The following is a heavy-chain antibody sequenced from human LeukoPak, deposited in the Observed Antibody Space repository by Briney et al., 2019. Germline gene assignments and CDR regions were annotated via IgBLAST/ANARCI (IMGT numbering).Heavy chain of an antibody. CDR1: GGSISSYY. V-gene: IGHV4-59*12. Sequence: KPSETLSLTCTVSGGSISSYYWSWIRQPPGKGLEWIGYIYYSGSTNYNPSLKSRVTISVDTSKNQFSLKLSSVTAADTAVYYCARGLGSKFTGPFDYWGQGTLVTVSS. CDR3: ARGLGSKFTGPFDY. CDR2: IYYSGST. D-gene: IGHD3-10*01. J-gene: IGHJ4*02.